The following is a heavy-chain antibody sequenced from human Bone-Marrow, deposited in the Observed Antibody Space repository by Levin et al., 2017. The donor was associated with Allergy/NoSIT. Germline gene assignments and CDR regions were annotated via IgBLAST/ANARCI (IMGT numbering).Heavy chain of an antibody. CDR1: GGSISSGGYY. CDR3: ARVRQRSAERNFDY. CDR2: IYYSGST. Sequence: SETLSLTCTVSGGSISSGGYYWSWIRQHPGKGLEWIGYIYYSGSTYYNPSLKSRVTISVDTSKNQFSLKLSSVTAADTAVYYCARVRQRSAERNFDYWGQGTLVTVSS. V-gene: IGHV4-31*03. D-gene: IGHD3-10*01. J-gene: IGHJ4*02.